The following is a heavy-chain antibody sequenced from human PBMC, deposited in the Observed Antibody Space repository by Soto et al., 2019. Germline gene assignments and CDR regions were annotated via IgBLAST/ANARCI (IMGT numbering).Heavy chain of an antibody. V-gene: IGHV4-4*02. CDR2: IYHSGST. CDR1: GGSISSSNW. D-gene: IGHD2-21*01. J-gene: IGHJ4*02. CDR3: ARDLSQYCGGDCYSKRFDY. Sequence: QVQLQESGPGLVKPSGTLSLTCAVSGGSISSSNWWSWVRQPPGKGLEWIGEIYHSGSTNYNTSLKSRVTISVDKSKNQFSLKLSSVTAADTAVYYCARDLSQYCGGDCYSKRFDYWGQGTLVTVSS.